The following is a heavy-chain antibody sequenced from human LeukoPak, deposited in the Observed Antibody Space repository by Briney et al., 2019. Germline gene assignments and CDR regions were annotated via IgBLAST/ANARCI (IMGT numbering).Heavy chain of an antibody. Sequence: GGSLRLSCAASGFTFSSYAMSWVRQAPGKGLEWVSAISGSGGSTYYADSVKGRFTISRDNSKNTLYLQMNSLRAEDTAVYYCAKGHSSSWYPHYFDYWGQGTLVTVSS. V-gene: IGHV3-23*01. D-gene: IGHD6-13*01. CDR2: ISGSGGST. J-gene: IGHJ4*02. CDR3: AKGHSSSWYPHYFDY. CDR1: GFTFSSYA.